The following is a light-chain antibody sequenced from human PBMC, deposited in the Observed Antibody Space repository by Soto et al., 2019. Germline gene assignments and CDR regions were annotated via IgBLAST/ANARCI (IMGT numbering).Light chain of an antibody. CDR3: QQANTFPFT. CDR1: QHISSW. J-gene: IGKJ3*01. Sequence: DIQMTQSPSSVSASVGDRVTFTCRASQHISSWLAWYQQKPGKAPKLLIAAESILQSGVPSRFSGSGQGTDFTLTIISLQPEDFATYFCQQANTFPFTFGPGTRLEIK. V-gene: IGKV1-12*01. CDR2: AES.